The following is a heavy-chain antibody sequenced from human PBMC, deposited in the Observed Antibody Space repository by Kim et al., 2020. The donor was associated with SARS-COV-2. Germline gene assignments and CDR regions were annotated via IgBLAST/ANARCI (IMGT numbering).Heavy chain of an antibody. V-gene: IGHV3-30*04. D-gene: IGHD3-10*01. CDR2: MSYDGSKK. Sequence: GGSLRLSCAAFGFSFSRHAIHWVRHAPGKGLEWVAVMSYDGSKKHYVDSVKDRFNISRDNSKYTVYPQMNSLSVEDTALYYCAGDSVDSGSYLDYWGQGT. J-gene: IGHJ4*02. CDR3: AGDSVDSGSYLDY. CDR1: GFSFSRHA.